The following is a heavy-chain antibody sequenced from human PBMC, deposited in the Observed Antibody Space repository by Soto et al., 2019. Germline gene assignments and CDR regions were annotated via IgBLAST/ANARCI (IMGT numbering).Heavy chain of an antibody. CDR3: VRYCSTTKCPFDY. D-gene: IGHD2-2*01. CDR2: IYYSGNT. J-gene: IGHJ4*02. CDR1: GGSISSGVSY. Sequence: SETLSLTCTVSGGSISSGVSYWGWIRQPPGKGLEWIGYIYYSGNTILNASLRSRVTLSVDTSKNQFSLNLSSVTAADTAVYYCVRYCSTTKCPFDYWGQGALVTVSS. V-gene: IGHV4-30-4*01.